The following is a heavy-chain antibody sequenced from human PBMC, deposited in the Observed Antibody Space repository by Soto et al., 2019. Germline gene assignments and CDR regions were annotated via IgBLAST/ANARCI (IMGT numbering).Heavy chain of an antibody. CDR1: GYTFTSYG. CDR3: ARDGPYYDFWSGYYGPSVY. J-gene: IGHJ4*02. D-gene: IGHD3-3*01. V-gene: IGHV1-18*01. Sequence: ASVKVSCKASGYTFTSYGISWVRQAPGQGLEWMGWISAYNGNTNYAQKLQGRVTMTTDTSTSTAYMELRSLRSDDTAVYYCARDGPYYDFWSGYYGPSVYWGQGTLVTVSS. CDR2: ISAYNGNT.